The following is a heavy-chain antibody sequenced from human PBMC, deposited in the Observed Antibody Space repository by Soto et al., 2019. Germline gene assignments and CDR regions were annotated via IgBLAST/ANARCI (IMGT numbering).Heavy chain of an antibody. V-gene: IGHV3-23*01. CDR1: GLTFSTYV. Sequence: HGGSLRLAFAASGLTFSTYVMTGVRQAPGKGLEWVSLIISGDITYYADSVKGRFTISRDNSKNTLSLQMNSLRAEDTAAYYCAKALYSNYYYAMDVWGQGTTVTSP. CDR3: AKALYSNYYYAMDV. CDR2: IISGDIT. J-gene: IGHJ6*02. D-gene: IGHD3-16*01.